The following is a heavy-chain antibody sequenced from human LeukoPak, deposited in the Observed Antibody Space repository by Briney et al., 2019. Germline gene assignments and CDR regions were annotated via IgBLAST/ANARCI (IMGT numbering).Heavy chain of an antibody. CDR2: ISSSSSYI. J-gene: IGHJ4*02. D-gene: IGHD5-18*01. V-gene: IGHV3-21*01. CDR3: ARGAGGCSYGLNFDY. CDR1: GFTFSSYS. Sequence: SGGSLRLSCAASGFTFSSYSMNWVRQAPGKGLEWVSSISSSSSYIYYADSVKGRFTISRDNAKNSLYLQMNSLRAEDTAVYYCARGAGGCSYGLNFDYWGQGTLVTVSS.